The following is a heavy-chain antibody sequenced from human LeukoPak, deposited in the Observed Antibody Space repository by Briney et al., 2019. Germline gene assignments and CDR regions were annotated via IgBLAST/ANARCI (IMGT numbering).Heavy chain of an antibody. J-gene: IGHJ4*02. CDR2: IYHSGST. D-gene: IGHD1-26*01. Sequence: PSETLSLTCTVSGGSISSYSWSWIRQPPGKGLEWIGYIYHSGSTNYNPSLKSRVTISVDKSKNQFSLKLSSVTAADTAVYYCATEPWEPRAFDYWGQGTLVTVSS. V-gene: IGHV4-59*12. CDR1: GGSISSYS. CDR3: ATEPWEPRAFDY.